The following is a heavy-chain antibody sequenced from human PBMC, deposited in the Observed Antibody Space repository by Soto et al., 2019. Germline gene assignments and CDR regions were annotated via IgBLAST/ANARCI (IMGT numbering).Heavy chain of an antibody. CDR1: GGSISSYY. CDR3: ARDRIAAAGTSVWFDP. D-gene: IGHD6-13*01. J-gene: IGHJ5*02. V-gene: IGHV4-4*07. CDR2: IYTSGST. Sequence: SETLSLTCTVSGGSISSYYWSWIRQPAGKGLEWIGRIYTSGSTNYNPSLKSRVTMSVDTSKNQFSLKLSSVTAADTAVYYCARDRIAAAGTSVWFDPWGQGALVTVSS.